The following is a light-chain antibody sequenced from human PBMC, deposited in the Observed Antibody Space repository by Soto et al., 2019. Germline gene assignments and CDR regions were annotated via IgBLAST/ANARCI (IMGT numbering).Light chain of an antibody. CDR1: RDISSS. CDR2: AAS. Sequence: DVQMTQSPSSLSASVGDRVTITCRASRDISSSLAWYQQKPGQVPKLLIYAASNLHAGVPSRFSGSGSGTFFTLTINSLQPEDVATYYCQKYNSAPHTFGRGTRLEIK. J-gene: IGKJ2*01. V-gene: IGKV1-27*01. CDR3: QKYNSAPHT.